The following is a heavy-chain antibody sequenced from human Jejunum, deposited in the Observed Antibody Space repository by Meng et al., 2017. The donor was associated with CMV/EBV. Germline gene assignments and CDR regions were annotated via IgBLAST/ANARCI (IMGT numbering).Heavy chain of an antibody. J-gene: IGHJ4*02. V-gene: IGHV3-74*03. CDR3: VKGGHLGDY. CDR1: GFTFGDYW. CDR2: INSDGSDT. Sequence: LSCGATGFTFGDYWMGWVRQAPGKGLVWVSHINSDGSDTKYADSVKGRFTISRDNAKNTLYLQMNTLRAEDTAVYYCVKGGHLGDYWGQGTLVPSPQ. D-gene: IGHD3-10*01.